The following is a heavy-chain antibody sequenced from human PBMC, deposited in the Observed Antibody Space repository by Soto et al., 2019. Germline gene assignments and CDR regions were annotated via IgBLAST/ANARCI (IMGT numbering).Heavy chain of an antibody. CDR2: IHYSGST. J-gene: IGHJ5*02. Sequence: SETLSLTCTVSGGSISSYYWSWIRQPPGKGLEWIGYIHYSGSTNYNPSLKSRVTISVDTSKNQFSLKLSSVTAADTAVYYCARLVWSYGTWFDPWGQGTLVTVSS. CDR1: GGSISSYY. CDR3: ARLVWSYGTWFDP. V-gene: IGHV4-59*08. D-gene: IGHD5-18*01.